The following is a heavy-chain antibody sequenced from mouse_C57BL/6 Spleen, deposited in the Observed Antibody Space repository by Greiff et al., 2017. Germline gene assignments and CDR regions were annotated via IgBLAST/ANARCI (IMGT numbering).Heavy chain of an antibody. Sequence: QVHVKQPGAELVKPGASVKLSCKASGYTFTSYWMQWVKQRPGQGLEWIGEIDPSDSYTNYNQKFKGKATLTVDTSSSTAYMQLSSLTSEDSAVYYCARSIGTWGFDYWGQGTTLTVSS. J-gene: IGHJ2*01. CDR1: GYTFTSYW. V-gene: IGHV1-50*01. CDR2: IDPSDSYT. D-gene: IGHD4-1*02. CDR3: ARSIGTWGFDY.